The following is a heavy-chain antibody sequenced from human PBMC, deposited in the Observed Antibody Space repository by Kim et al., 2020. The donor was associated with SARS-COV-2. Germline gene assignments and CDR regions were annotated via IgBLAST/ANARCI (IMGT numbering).Heavy chain of an antibody. CDR2: ISSSSSYI. V-gene: IGHV3-21*01. D-gene: IGHD4-17*01. CDR1: GFTFSSYS. J-gene: IGHJ4*02. Sequence: GGSLRLSCAASGFTFSSYSMNWVRQAPGKGLEWVSSISSSSSYIYYADSVKGRFTISRDNAKNSLYLQMNSLRAEDTAVYYCARGLEGHYGDYKGSKGLFDYWGQGTLVTVSS. CDR3: ARGLEGHYGDYKGSKGLFDY.